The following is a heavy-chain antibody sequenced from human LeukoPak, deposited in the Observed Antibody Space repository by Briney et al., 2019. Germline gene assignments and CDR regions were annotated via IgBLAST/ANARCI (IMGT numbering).Heavy chain of an antibody. CDR1: GFSFSRYT. CDR3: ARDAYSRAWYLFDN. D-gene: IGHD3-16*01. Sequence: GGSLRLSCAASGFSFSRYTMSWVRQAPGKGLEWVSAISSTGSTFNADSVTGRFTISIDNSKNTLYLQMDSLRVEDTARYFCARDAYSRAWYLFDNWGPGALVTVSS. CDR2: ISSTGST. J-gene: IGHJ4*02. V-gene: IGHV3-23*01.